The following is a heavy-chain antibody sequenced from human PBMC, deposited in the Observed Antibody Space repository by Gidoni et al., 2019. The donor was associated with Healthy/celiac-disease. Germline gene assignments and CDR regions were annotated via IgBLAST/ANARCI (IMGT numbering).Heavy chain of an antibody. CDR1: GFTVSSNY. CDR2: IYSGGST. D-gene: IGHD6-13*01. J-gene: IGHJ4*02. V-gene: IGHV3-53*04. Sequence: CAASGFTVSSNYMSWVRQAPGKGLEWVSVIYSGGSTYYADSVKGRFTISRHNSKNTLYLQMNSLRAEDTAVYYCARVVGYSSSWPDYWGQGTLVTVSS. CDR3: ARVVGYSSSWPDY.